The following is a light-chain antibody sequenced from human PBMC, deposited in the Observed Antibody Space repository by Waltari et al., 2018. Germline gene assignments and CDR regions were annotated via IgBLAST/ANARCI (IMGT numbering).Light chain of an antibody. J-gene: IGLJ3*02. CDR3: ASWDDSPNGRWV. V-gene: IGLV1-44*01. CDR1: SSNVGNNV. Sequence: QSVLTQPPSASGAPGQRVTISCSGSSSNVGNNVVNWYQQIPGTAPKLLIYRNDPRPSGVPVRFSGSKAGTSASLAISGLQSEDEGDYYCASWDDSPNGRWVFGGGTKLTVL. CDR2: RND.